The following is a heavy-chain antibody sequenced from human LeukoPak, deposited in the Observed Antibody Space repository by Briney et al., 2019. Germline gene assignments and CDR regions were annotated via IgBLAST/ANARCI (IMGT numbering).Heavy chain of an antibody. CDR3: ARGDCSSTSCYAGLGGWFDP. CDR1: GFTFSSYE. J-gene: IGHJ5*02. V-gene: IGHV3-48*03. Sequence: GGSLRLSCAASGFTFSSYEMNWVRQAPGKGLEWVSYISSSGSTIYYADSVKGRFTISRDNAKNSLYLQMNSLRAEDTAVYYCARGDCSSTSCYAGLGGWFDPWGQGTLVTVSS. D-gene: IGHD2-2*01. CDR2: ISSSGSTI.